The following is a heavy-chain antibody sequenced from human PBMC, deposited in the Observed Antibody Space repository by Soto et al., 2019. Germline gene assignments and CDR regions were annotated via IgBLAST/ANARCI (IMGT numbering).Heavy chain of an antibody. J-gene: IGHJ4*02. CDR2: INPSGGST. D-gene: IGHD2-8*01. V-gene: IGHV1-46*03. CDR3: TRGFSTVLGVY. CDR1: GYTFTSYY. Sequence: ASLKVSCKASGYTFTSYYMHWVRQAPGQGLEWMGMINPSGGSTSYAQKFQGRVTLTRDTSTSTVYMELSSLRSEDTAVYYCTRGFSTVLGVYWGQGALVTVSS.